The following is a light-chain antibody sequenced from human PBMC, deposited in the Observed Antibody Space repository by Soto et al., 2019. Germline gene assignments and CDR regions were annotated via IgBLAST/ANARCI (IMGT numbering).Light chain of an antibody. CDR2: GAS. V-gene: IGKV3-15*01. CDR1: QSVSSN. J-gene: IGKJ1*01. CDR3: QQYNNWPRT. Sequence: EIVFTQSPATLSLSPGERATLSCRASQSVSSNLAWYQQTPGQTPRILIYGASTRDTGIPARFSGSGSGTEFTLTISRLQSEDFSVYYCQQYNNWPRTFGQGTKVDIK.